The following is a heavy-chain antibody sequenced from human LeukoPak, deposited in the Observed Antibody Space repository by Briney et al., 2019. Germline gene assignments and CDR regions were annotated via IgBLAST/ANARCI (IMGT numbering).Heavy chain of an antibody. Sequence: SETLSLTCAVYGGSFSGYYWSWIRQPPGKGLEWIGEINHSGSTNYNPSLKSRVAISVDTSKNQFSLKLTSVTAADTAIYFCARGSTPADYYYYGMDVWGQGTTVTVSS. CDR3: ARGSTPADYYYYGMDV. CDR1: GGSFSGYY. V-gene: IGHV4-34*01. D-gene: IGHD2-15*01. J-gene: IGHJ6*02. CDR2: INHSGST.